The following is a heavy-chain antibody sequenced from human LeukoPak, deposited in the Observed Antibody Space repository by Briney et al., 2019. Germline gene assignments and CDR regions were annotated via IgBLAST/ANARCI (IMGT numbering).Heavy chain of an antibody. J-gene: IGHJ4*02. Sequence: PSETLSLTCTVSGGSISNSSYYWGWIRQPPGKGLEWIGSISFSGNTYYNPSLKSRVTISVDTPKNQFSLRLSSVTAADTAVYYCARGKETAMVIGLDYWGQGTLVTVSS. V-gene: IGHV4-39*01. D-gene: IGHD5-18*01. CDR1: GGSISNSSYY. CDR2: ISFSGNT. CDR3: ARGKETAMVIGLDY.